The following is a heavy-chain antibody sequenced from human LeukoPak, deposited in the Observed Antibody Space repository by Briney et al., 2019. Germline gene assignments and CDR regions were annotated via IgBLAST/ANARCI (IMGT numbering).Heavy chain of an antibody. D-gene: IGHD2-15*01. CDR1: GFTFGSYS. CDR2: ITGSGGAT. CDR3: AKDIGDDSRDCSGGSCYSWNY. J-gene: IGHJ4*02. V-gene: IGHV3-23*01. Sequence: GGSLRLSCAASGFTFGSYSMSWVRQAPGEGLEWVSVITGSGGATYSADSVRGRFTISRDNSKNTLYLQMNSLRAEDTAVYYCAKDIGDDSRDCSGGSCYSWNYWGQGTLVTVSS.